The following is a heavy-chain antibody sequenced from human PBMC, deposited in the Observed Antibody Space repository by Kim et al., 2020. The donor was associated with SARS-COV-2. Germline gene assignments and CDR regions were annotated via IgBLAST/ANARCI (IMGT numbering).Heavy chain of an antibody. CDR2: IYYSGST. CDR1: GGSISSSSYY. J-gene: IGHJ4*02. CDR3: ARHARIQLWQEARPYFDY. D-gene: IGHD5-18*01. Sequence: SETLSLTCTVSGGSISSSSYYWGWIRQPPGKGLEWIGSIYYSGSTYYNPSLKSRVTISVDTSKNQFSLKLSSVTAADTAVYYCARHARIQLWQEARPYFDYWGQGTLVTVSS. V-gene: IGHV4-39*01.